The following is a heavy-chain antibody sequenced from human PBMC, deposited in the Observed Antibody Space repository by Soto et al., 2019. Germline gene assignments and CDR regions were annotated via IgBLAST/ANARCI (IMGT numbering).Heavy chain of an antibody. Sequence: TLSLTFAVSGGSISRGCYSWSWIRQPPGKGLEWIGYIYHSGSTYYNPSLKSRVTISVDRSKNQFSLKLSSVTAADTAVYYCARVSSGFYGDYVLDYWGQGTLVTVS. J-gene: IGHJ4*02. CDR1: GGSISRGCYS. D-gene: IGHD4-17*01. V-gene: IGHV4-30-2*01. CDR2: IYHSGST. CDR3: ARVSSGFYGDYVLDY.